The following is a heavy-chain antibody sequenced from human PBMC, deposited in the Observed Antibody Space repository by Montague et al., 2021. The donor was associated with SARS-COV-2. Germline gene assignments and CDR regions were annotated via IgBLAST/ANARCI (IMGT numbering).Heavy chain of an antibody. CDR1: GGSISSYY. CDR3: ARLEAGDCSGGSCYSSWFDP. D-gene: IGHD2-15*01. V-gene: IGHV4-59*08. CDR2: IYYSGST. J-gene: IGHJ5*02. Sequence: SETLSLTCTVSGGSISSYYWCWIRQPPGKGLEWIGYIYYSGSTNYNPSLKSRVTISVDTSKNQFSLKLSSVTAADTAVYYCARLEAGDCSGGSCYSSWFDPWGQGTLVTVSS.